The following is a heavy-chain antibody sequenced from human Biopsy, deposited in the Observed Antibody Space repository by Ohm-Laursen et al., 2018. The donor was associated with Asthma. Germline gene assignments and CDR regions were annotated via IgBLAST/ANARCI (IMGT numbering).Heavy chain of an antibody. V-gene: IGHV4-39*01. J-gene: IGHJ6*02. CDR3: ARRITIFGVVQKDHGMDA. CDR1: GGSMTPTSHY. D-gene: IGHD3-3*01. CDR2: ISYGGKT. Sequence: GTLSLTCTVSGGSMTPTSHYWDWIRQAPGKGLEWIGYISYGGKTSYNPSIKNRVTISRDTSKNQFSLRLTSVTAADTAVYFCARRITIFGVVQKDHGMDAWGQGTTVIVSS.